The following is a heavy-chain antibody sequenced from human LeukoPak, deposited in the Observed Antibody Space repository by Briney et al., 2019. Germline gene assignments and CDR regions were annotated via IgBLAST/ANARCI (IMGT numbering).Heavy chain of an antibody. D-gene: IGHD6-6*01. CDR3: AQTGGLVPGRYFVY. V-gene: IGHV3-23*01. CDR2: LSNTGDNT. J-gene: IGHJ4*02. CDR1: GFTFSSYA. Sequence: PGGSLRLSCAASGFTFSSYAMSWVRQAPGKGLEWVSTLSNTGDNTYYADSVKGRFTISRDNSKNTLYLQMSSLGAEDTAVYYCAQTGGLVPGRYFVYWGQGTLVTVSS.